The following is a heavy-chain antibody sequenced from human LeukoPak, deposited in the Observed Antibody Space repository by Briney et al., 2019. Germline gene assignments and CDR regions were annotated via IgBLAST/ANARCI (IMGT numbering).Heavy chain of an antibody. D-gene: IGHD4-17*01. Sequence: PGGSLRLSCAASGFIFSDQNMNWVRQAPGKGLEWVAVISYDGSNKYYADSVKGRFTISRDNSKNTLYLQMNSLRAEDTAVYYRASLGTTAAYWGQGTLVTVSS. CDR2: ISYDGSNK. CDR1: GFIFSDQN. CDR3: ASLGTTAAY. J-gene: IGHJ4*02. V-gene: IGHV3-30-3*01.